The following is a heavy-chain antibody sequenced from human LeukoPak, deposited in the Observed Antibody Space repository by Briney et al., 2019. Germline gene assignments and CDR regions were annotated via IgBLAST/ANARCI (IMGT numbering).Heavy chain of an antibody. D-gene: IGHD3-22*01. V-gene: IGHV1-24*01. J-gene: IGHJ4*02. CDR1: GFTLSKIS. CDR2: VGHEDGTT. CDR3: ATGAIVFDY. Sequence: ASVRVSCKVSGFTLSKISIDWVRQSPGTGPEWMGRVGHEDGTTIHAQKFQGRFNMTVDTATDTAYLEMSSLMSADTAIYYCATGAIVFDYWGQGTLVTVSS.